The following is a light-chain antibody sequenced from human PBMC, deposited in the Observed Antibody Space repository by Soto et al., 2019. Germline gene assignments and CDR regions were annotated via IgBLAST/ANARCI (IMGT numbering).Light chain of an antibody. CDR3: QQYGSSPPYT. CDR2: GAS. Sequence: EIVLTQSPGTLSLSPGERATLSCRASQSVSSSYLAGYQQKPGQAPRLLIYGASSRATGIPDRFSGSGSGTDVTLTISRLEPEDFAVYYWQQYGSSPPYTFGQGTKLEIK. J-gene: IGKJ2*01. CDR1: QSVSSSY. V-gene: IGKV3-20*01.